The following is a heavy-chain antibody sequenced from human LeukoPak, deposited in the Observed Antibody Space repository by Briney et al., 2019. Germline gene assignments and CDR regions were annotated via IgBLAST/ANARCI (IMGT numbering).Heavy chain of an antibody. V-gene: IGHV4-61*01. J-gene: IGHJ4*02. CDR2: ISYGGST. Sequence: PSETLSLTCTVSGGSVSSGSYYWSWIRQPPGKGLEWIGYISYGGSTNYNPSLKSRVTISVDTSKNQFSLKLSSVTAADTAVYYCARVTVGASWFDYWGQGTLVTVSS. D-gene: IGHD1-26*01. CDR3: ARVTVGASWFDY. CDR1: GGSVSSGSYY.